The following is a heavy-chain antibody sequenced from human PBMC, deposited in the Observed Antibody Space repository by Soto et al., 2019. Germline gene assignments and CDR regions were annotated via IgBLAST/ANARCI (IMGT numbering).Heavy chain of an antibody. CDR2: ISADNGNT. J-gene: IGHJ6*02. CDR1: GYTFLSVG. CDR3: ARRAATMTYGMDV. D-gene: IGHD3-22*01. Sequence: ASVKVSCKASGYTFLSVGINWVRQAPGQGLEWMGWISADNGNTNYAQNLQGRVTMTTDTSTTTAYMELRSLRSDDTAVYYCARRAATMTYGMDVWGQGTTVTVSS. V-gene: IGHV1-18*01.